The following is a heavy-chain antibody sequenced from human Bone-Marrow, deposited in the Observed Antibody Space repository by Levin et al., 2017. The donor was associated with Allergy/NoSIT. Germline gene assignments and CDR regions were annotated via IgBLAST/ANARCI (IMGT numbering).Heavy chain of an antibody. CDR1: GYSFSNYW. V-gene: IGHV5-51*01. CDR2: IYPGDSDT. D-gene: IGHD3-10*01. Sequence: LGESLKISCKGSGYSFSNYWIGWVRQMPGKGLEWMGLIYPGDSDTRYSPSFRGQVTISADKSINAAFLQLNNLKASDTAMYFCARRKVRGVISDGFDIWGQGTLVTVSS. CDR3: ARRKVRGVISDGFDI. J-gene: IGHJ3*02.